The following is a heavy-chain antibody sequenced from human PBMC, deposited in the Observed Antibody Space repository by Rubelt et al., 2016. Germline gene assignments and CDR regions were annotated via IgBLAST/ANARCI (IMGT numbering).Heavy chain of an antibody. J-gene: IGHJ4*02. V-gene: IGHV3-30-3*01. Sequence: VQLLESGGGLVQPGGSLRLSCAASGFTFSRYAMHWVRQAPGKGLEWGAGISYDGNNKNYADSVKGRFTISRDNSKKTLYLHVNSLRAEDTALYYCARDLGTTNYYFDYWGQGTLVTVSS. D-gene: IGHD1/OR15-1a*01. CDR2: ISYDGNNK. CDR3: ARDLGTTNYYFDY. CDR1: GFTFSRYA.